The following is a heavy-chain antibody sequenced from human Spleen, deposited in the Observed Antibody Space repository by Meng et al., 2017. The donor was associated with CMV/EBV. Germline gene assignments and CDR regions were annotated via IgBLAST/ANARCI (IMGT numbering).Heavy chain of an antibody. Sequence: SCAASGFTFSPYNMNWVRQAPGKGLEWVSSISSSSSYIYYADSVKGRFTISRDNAKNSLYLQMNSLRVEDTAIYYCARTPGDWYFELWGRGTLVTVSS. D-gene: IGHD1-14*01. J-gene: IGHJ2*01. V-gene: IGHV3-21*01. CDR3: ARTPGDWYFEL. CDR2: ISSSSSYI. CDR1: GFTFSPYN.